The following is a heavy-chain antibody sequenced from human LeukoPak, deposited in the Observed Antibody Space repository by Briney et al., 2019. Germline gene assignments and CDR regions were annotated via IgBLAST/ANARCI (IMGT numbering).Heavy chain of an antibody. CDR2: INPKSGGT. CDR3: ARDQGGYYSSSWVFDY. J-gene: IGHJ4*02. V-gene: IGHV1-2*02. CDR1: GYTFTDYF. Sequence: ASVKVSCKASGYTFTDYFMNWVRQAPGQGLEWMGWINPKSGGTVYAQKFQGRVTMTRDTSSSTAYMELSRLRSDDTAVYYCARDQGGYYSSSWVFDYWGQGTLVTVSS. D-gene: IGHD6-13*01.